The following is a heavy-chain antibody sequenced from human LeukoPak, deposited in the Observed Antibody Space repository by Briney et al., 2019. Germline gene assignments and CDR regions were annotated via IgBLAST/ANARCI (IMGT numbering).Heavy chain of an antibody. J-gene: IGHJ4*02. CDR1: GFTFSSYA. CDR2: ISSDGNNK. Sequence: GGSLRLSCAASGFTFSSYAMSWVRQAPGKGLEWVALISSDGNNKDYADSVKGRFTISRDNSKNTLYLQMDSLRGEDTALYFCARGRYYMDYWGQGTLVTVSS. V-gene: IGHV3-30-3*01. CDR3: ARGRYYMDY.